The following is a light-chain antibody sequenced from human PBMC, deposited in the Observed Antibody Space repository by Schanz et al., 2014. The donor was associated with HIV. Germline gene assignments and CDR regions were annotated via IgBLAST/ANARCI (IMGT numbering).Light chain of an antibody. V-gene: IGLV1-40*01. Sequence: QSVLTQPPSVSGAPGQRVTISCTGSSSNIGAGYDVHWYQQLPGTAPKLLIYGNSNRPSGVPDRISGSKSGTSASLTITGLQSDDEADYYCATWDVTLNGPVFGGGTKLTVL. J-gene: IGLJ2*01. CDR1: SSNIGAGYD. CDR2: GNS. CDR3: ATWDVTLNGPV.